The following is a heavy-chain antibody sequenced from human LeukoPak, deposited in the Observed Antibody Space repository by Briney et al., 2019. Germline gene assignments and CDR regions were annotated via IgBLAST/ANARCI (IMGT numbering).Heavy chain of an antibody. D-gene: IGHD4-17*01. CDR3: ATRTTVTTEKKLYYYYYMDV. CDR1: GGTFSSYA. V-gene: IGHV1-69*05. Sequence: GASVKVSCKASGGTFSSYAISWVRQAPGQGLEWMGGIIPIFGTANCAQKFQGRVTITTDESTSTAYMELSSLRSEDTAVYYCATRTTVTTEKKLYYYYYMDVWGKGTTVTVSS. J-gene: IGHJ6*03. CDR2: IIPIFGTA.